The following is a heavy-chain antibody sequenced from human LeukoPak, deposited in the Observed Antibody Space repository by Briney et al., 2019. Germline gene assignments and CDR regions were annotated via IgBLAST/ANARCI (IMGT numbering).Heavy chain of an antibody. D-gene: IGHD6-13*01. Sequence: GGSLRLSCAASGFTFSSYGMHWVRQAPGKGLEWVAFIRYDGSNKYYADSVKGRFTISRDNSKNTLYLQMNSLRVEDTAVYYCAKEHSSSWYVGDYWGQGTLVTVSS. J-gene: IGHJ4*02. CDR3: AKEHSSSWYVGDY. CDR1: GFTFSSYG. V-gene: IGHV3-30*02. CDR2: IRYDGSNK.